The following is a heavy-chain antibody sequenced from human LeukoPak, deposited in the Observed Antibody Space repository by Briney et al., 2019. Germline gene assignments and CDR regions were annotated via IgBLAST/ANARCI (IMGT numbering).Heavy chain of an antibody. CDR1: GFTFSSYW. V-gene: IGHV3-7*01. CDR2: IKQDGSEK. Sequence: GGSLRLSCAASGFTFSSYWMSWVRQAPGKGLEWVANIKQDGSEKYYVDSVKGRFTISRDNAKNSLYLQMNSLRAEDTAVYYCARDGYCSGGRCYSGLVYWGQGTLVTVSS. D-gene: IGHD2-15*01. CDR3: ARDGYCSGGRCYSGLVY. J-gene: IGHJ4*02.